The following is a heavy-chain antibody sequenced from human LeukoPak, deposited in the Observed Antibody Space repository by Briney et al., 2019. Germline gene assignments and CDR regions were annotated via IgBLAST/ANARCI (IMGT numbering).Heavy chain of an antibody. CDR3: ARGQRPQYTSTWDNWFDP. D-gene: IGHD2-2*01. J-gene: IGHJ5*02. CDR2: ISSSGNKI. Sequence: GGSLRLSCAASGFPFSSYEMNWVRQAPGKRLQWVSYISSSGNKIYYAASVKGRFTISRDNAKNSLYLQVDSLRAEDTAVYYCARGQRPQYTSTWDNWFDPWGQGTQVTVSS. CDR1: GFPFSSYE. V-gene: IGHV3-48*03.